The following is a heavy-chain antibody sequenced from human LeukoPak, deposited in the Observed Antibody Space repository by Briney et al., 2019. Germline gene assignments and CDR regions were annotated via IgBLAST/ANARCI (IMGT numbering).Heavy chain of an antibody. V-gene: IGHV3-21*01. J-gene: IGHJ4*02. CDR3: ASGVDTAMVGFDY. D-gene: IGHD5-18*01. CDR2: ISSSSSYI. Sequence: GGSLRLSCAASGFTFSSYSMNWVRQAPGQGLEWVSSISSSSSYIYYADSVKGRFTISRDNAKNSLYLQMNSLRAEDTAVYYCASGVDTAMVGFDYWGQGTLVTVSS. CDR1: GFTFSSYS.